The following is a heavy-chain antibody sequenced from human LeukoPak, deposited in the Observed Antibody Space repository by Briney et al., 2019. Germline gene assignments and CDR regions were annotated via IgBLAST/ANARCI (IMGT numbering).Heavy chain of an antibody. J-gene: IGHJ6*03. CDR1: GFTFSSYS. Sequence: GGSLRLSCAASGFTFSSYSMNWVRQAPGKGLEWVSSISSSSSYIYYADSVKGRFTISRDNAKNSLYLQMNSLRAEDTAVYYCARDQPYDSSGYYANYYYMDVWGKGTTVTVSS. V-gene: IGHV3-21*01. D-gene: IGHD3-22*01. CDR2: ISSSSSYI. CDR3: ARDQPYDSSGYYANYYYMDV.